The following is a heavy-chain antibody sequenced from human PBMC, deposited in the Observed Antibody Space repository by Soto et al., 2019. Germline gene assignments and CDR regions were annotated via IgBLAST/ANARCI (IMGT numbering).Heavy chain of an antibody. D-gene: IGHD5-12*01. Sequence: ASVKVSCKXSGYTFTSYGISWVRQAPGQGLEWMGWISAYNGNTNYAQKLQGRVTMTTDTSTSTAYMELRSLRSDDTAVYYGARFFVATNDAFDIWGQVTMVTVSS. V-gene: IGHV1-18*04. CDR3: ARFFVATNDAFDI. CDR1: GYTFTSYG. J-gene: IGHJ3*02. CDR2: ISAYNGNT.